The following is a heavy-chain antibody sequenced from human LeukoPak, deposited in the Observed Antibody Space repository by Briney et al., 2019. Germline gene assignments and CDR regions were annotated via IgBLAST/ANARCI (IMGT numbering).Heavy chain of an antibody. CDR1: GGSFSGYH. J-gene: IGHJ6*03. CDR3: ARGRHDITMIVVVTISVSYYLDV. CDR2: INPSGST. D-gene: IGHD3-22*01. Sequence: PSETLSLTCAVYGGSFSGYHWTWIRQSPGKGLEWIGDINPSGSTYYNPSLKSRPTISVDTSKNQFSLKLRSVTGADTAVSYCARGRHDITMIVVVTISVSYYLDVWGKGTTVTVS. V-gene: IGHV4-34*01.